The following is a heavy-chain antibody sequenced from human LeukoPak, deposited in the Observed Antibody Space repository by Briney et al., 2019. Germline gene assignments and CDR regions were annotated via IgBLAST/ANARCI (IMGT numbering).Heavy chain of an antibody. CDR3: AKDIRSSGWSKYSDY. CDR2: ISGSGGST. J-gene: IGHJ4*02. Sequence: GGAPRPSCATPGITLISHSINLGRPAPRKGVGWVSTISGSGGSTYYADSVKGRFTISRDNSKNTLYLQMNSLRAEDTAVYYCAKDIRSSGWSKYSDYWGQGTLVTVSS. V-gene: IGHV3-23*01. CDR1: GITLISHS. D-gene: IGHD6-19*01.